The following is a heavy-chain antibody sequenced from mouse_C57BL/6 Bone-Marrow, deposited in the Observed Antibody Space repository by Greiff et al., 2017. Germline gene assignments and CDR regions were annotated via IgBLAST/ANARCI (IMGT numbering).Heavy chain of an antibody. CDR3: ASLRLHWDY. CDR2: IDPSDSYT. J-gene: IGHJ2*01. V-gene: IGHV1-50*01. CDR1: GYTFTSYW. Sequence: QVQLQQSGAELVKPGASVKLSCKASGYTFTSYWMQWVKQRPGQGLEWIGEIDPSDSYTNYNQKFKGKATLSVDTSSSTAYMQLSSLTSEDSAVYYCASLRLHWDYWGQGTTLTVSS. D-gene: IGHD3-2*02.